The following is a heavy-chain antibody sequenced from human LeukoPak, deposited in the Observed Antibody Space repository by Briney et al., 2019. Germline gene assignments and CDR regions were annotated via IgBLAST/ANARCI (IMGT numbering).Heavy chain of an antibody. CDR1: GFTFSSYG. CDR2: IRYDGTNK. CDR3: ARESSTPSITIFGVVGYYYYYMDV. Sequence: GGSLRLSCAASGFTFSSYGMHWVRQAPGKGLEWVAFIRYDGTNKYYEDSVKGRFTISRDNAKNSLYLQMNSLRAEDTAVYYCARESSTPSITIFGVVGYYYYYMDVWGKGTTVTVSS. J-gene: IGHJ6*03. D-gene: IGHD3-3*01. V-gene: IGHV3-30*02.